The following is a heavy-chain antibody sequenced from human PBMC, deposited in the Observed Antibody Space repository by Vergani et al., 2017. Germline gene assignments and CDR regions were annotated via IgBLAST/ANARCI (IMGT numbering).Heavy chain of an antibody. V-gene: IGHV3-23*01. CDR3: AKDHLRDFWGHGY. CDR1: GFTFNHYA. CDR2: ISGSGGST. D-gene: IGHD3-3*01. Sequence: EVQLLESGGDLVQPGGSLRLSCAASGFTFNHYAMNWVRQAPGKGLEWVSGISGSGGSTYYAGSVKGRFTISRDSSKNTLYLQMNSLSAGDTAVYYCAKDHLRDFWGHGYWGQGTLVTVSS. J-gene: IGHJ4*02.